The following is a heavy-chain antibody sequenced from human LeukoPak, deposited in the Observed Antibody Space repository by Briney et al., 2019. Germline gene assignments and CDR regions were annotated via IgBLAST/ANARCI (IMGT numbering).Heavy chain of an antibody. J-gene: IGHJ6*02. CDR3: ATVTSTGRYYYYYGMDV. CDR2: FDPEDGET. CDR1: GYTLTELS. D-gene: IGHD3-10*01. Sequence: PAASVKVSCKVSGYTLTELSMHWVRQAPGKGLEWMGGFDPEDGETIYAQKFQGRVTMTEDTSTDTAYMELSSLRSEDTAVYYCATVTSTGRYYYYYGMDVWGQGTTVTVSS. V-gene: IGHV1-24*01.